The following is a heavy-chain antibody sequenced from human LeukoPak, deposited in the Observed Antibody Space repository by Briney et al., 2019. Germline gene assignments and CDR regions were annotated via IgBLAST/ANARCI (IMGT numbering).Heavy chain of an antibody. CDR1: GYTFTGYY. CDR3: ARERNYGDYGNAFDV. Sequence: GATVKVSCKASGYTFTGYYIHWMRQAPGQGLEWMGWINPKRGVTTYAQKFQGRVNMTRDTSITTAYMELTRLRSDDTTIYYCARERNYGDYGNAFDVWGQGTKVTVSS. V-gene: IGHV1-2*02. CDR2: INPKRGVT. J-gene: IGHJ3*01. D-gene: IGHD4-17*01.